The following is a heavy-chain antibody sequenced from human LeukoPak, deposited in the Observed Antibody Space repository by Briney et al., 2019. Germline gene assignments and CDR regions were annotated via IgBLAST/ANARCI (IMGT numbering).Heavy chain of an antibody. Sequence: SETLSLTCAVYGGSFSGYYWSWIRQPPVKGLEWIGEINHSGSTNYNPSLKSRVTISVDTSKNQFSLKLSSVTAADTAVHYCARVIITLGMDVWGQGTTVTVSS. CDR2: INHSGST. CDR3: ARVIITLGMDV. CDR1: GGSFSGYY. D-gene: IGHD3-10*01. J-gene: IGHJ6*02. V-gene: IGHV4-34*01.